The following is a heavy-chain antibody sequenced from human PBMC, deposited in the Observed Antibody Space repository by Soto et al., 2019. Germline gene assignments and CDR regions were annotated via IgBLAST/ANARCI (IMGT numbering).Heavy chain of an antibody. V-gene: IGHV4-59*01. J-gene: IGHJ4*02. Sequence: PSETLSLTCTVSGGSISGYYWSWIRQPPGKGLEYIGYIYYGGSTNYNPSLESRVTISVDTSKNQFSLKLSSVTAADTAVYYCARGVRNYYDSSGYRGYFDYWGEGSLVKVYS. CDR3: ARGVRNYYDSSGYRGYFDY. D-gene: IGHD3-22*01. CDR1: GGSISGYY. CDR2: IYYGGST.